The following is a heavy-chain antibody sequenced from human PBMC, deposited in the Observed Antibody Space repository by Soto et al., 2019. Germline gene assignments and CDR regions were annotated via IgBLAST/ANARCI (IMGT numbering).Heavy chain of an antibody. J-gene: IGHJ5*02. V-gene: IGHV4-4*07. Sequence: SGSLDVACTFSVGSITDYSWVEIRKPAGKGLEWIGRIFSSGSTNYNPSLKGRITMSLDTSKNQFSLKLNSATATDTAVYFCARDQGVVVNAHNWFDPWGQGILVTVSS. CDR1: VGSITDYS. CDR3: ARDQGVVVNAHNWFDP. D-gene: IGHD2-21*01. CDR2: IFSSGST.